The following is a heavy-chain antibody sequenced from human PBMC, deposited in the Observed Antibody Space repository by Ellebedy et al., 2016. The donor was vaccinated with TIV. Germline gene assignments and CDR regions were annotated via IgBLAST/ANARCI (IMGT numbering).Heavy chain of an antibody. CDR1: GASINSY. V-gene: IGHV4-59*01. Sequence: MPSETLSLTCTVSGASINSYWNWIRQPPERGLEYIGYVYYSGKTNYSPSLKDRVTISLDTSKSQFSLNLNSVTAADTAVYYCARKSLSNWSFDLWGRGTLVTVSS. CDR3: ARKSLSNWSFDL. CDR2: VYYSGKT. J-gene: IGHJ2*01.